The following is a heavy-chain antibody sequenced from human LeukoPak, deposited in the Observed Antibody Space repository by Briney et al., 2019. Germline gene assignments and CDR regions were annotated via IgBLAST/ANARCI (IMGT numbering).Heavy chain of an antibody. CDR2: MNPNSGNT. Sequence: ASVKVSCKASGYTFTSYDINWVRQATGQGLERMGWMNPNSGNTGYAQKFQGRVTMTRNTSISTAYMELSSLRSEDTAVYYCAREGKSGSYYDKYDYWGQGTLVTVSS. V-gene: IGHV1-8*01. D-gene: IGHD1-26*01. CDR1: GYTFTSYD. J-gene: IGHJ4*02. CDR3: AREGKSGSYYDKYDY.